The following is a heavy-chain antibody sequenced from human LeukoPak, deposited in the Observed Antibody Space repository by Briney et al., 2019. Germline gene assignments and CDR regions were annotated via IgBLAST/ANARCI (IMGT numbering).Heavy chain of an antibody. CDR3: ARGDIVVPFSRYYYYYGMDV. Sequence: ASVKVSCKASGYTFTSYYMHWVRQAPGQGLEWMGIINPSGGSTSYAQKFQGRVTMTRDTSTSTVYMELSSLRSEDTAVYYCARGDIVVPFSRYYYYYGMDVWGKGTTVTVSS. J-gene: IGHJ6*04. CDR2: INPSGGST. CDR1: GYTFTSYY. V-gene: IGHV1-46*01. D-gene: IGHD2-2*01.